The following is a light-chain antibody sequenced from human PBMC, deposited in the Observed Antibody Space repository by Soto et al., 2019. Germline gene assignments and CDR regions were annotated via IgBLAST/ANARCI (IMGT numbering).Light chain of an antibody. Sequence: DIQLTQSPSTLSASVGDRVTITCRASQDINGWLAWYRQKPGKAPNLLIYEASTLHSGVPSRFGGSGSGTDFTLTISSLQPDDSATYYCQQYNSDPYTFGQGTKLEIK. CDR1: QDINGW. CDR2: EAS. V-gene: IGKV1-5*03. J-gene: IGKJ2*01. CDR3: QQYNSDPYT.